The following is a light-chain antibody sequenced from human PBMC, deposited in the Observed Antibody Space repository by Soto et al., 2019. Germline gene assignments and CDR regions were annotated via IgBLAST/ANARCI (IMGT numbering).Light chain of an antibody. J-gene: IGKJ1*01. CDR1: QSVSSGY. CDR2: AAS. Sequence: EIVLTQSPGTLSLSPGERATLSCRASQSVSSGYLAWYQQKPGQAPRLLIYAASSRATGIPDRLSGSGSGTDFTLTISRLEPEDFAFYYCQQYGRSPRTFGQGTKVEIK. V-gene: IGKV3-20*01. CDR3: QQYGRSPRT.